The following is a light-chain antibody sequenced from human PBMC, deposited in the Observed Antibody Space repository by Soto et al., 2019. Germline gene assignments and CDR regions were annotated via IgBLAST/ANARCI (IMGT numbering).Light chain of an antibody. J-gene: IGKJ1*01. CDR3: QQYNNWPRT. Sequence: EIVMTQSPATLSVSPGERATLSCRASQSVSSNLAWYQQKPGQAHRLLIYGASTRATGIPARFSGSGSGTEFTLTIRSLQSEDFAVYYCQQYNNWPRTFGQGTQLDIK. CDR2: GAS. V-gene: IGKV3-15*01. CDR1: QSVSSN.